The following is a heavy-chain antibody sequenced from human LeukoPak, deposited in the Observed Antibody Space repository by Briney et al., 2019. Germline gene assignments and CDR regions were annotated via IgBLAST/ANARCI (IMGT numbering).Heavy chain of an antibody. CDR2: IYYSGST. Sequence: SETLSLTCIVSGGSIRSEYWSWIRQPPGKGLEWIGYIYYSGSTNYNPSLKSRVTISVDTSKNQFSLKLNSVTAADTAVYFCARVRAAMDSWGQGTLVTVSS. V-gene: IGHV4-59*01. CDR1: GGSIRSEY. CDR3: ARVRAAMDS. D-gene: IGHD5-18*01. J-gene: IGHJ4*02.